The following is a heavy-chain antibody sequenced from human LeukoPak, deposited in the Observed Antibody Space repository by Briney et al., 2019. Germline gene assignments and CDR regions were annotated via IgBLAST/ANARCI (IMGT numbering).Heavy chain of an antibody. CDR3: ARDRVYYYDSSGYYTSLYYFDY. CDR1: GYTFTSYG. J-gene: IGHJ4*02. D-gene: IGHD3-22*01. CDR2: ISAYNGNT. V-gene: IGHV1-18*01. Sequence: ASVKVSCKASGYTFTSYGISWVRQAPGQGLEWMGWISAYNGNTNYAQKLQGRVTITTDTSTSTAYREERRQRKEERGVYYRARDRVYYYDSSGYYTSLYYFDYWGQGTLVTVSS.